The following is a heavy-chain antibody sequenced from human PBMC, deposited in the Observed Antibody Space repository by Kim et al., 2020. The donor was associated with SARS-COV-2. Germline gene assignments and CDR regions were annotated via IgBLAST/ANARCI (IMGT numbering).Heavy chain of an antibody. D-gene: IGHD3-10*01. CDR3: ARTSVIRGFSPRFDY. V-gene: IGHV4-59*02. Sequence: SETLSLTCTVSGGSVSSYFWSWIRQPPGKGLQWIGYVYYGWSTNYNPSLENRVTMSQDTSKNQFSLEVKSVTAADTAVYFCARTSVIRGFSPRFDYWGQGIPVTVSS. CDR1: GGSVSSYF. CDR2: VYYGWST. J-gene: IGHJ4*02.